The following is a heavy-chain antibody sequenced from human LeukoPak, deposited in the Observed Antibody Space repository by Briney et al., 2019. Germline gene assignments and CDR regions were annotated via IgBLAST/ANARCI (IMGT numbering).Heavy chain of an antibody. CDR1: GGSISSSSYY. CDR3: ARVGVGGPYYYMDV. Sequence: PSETLSLTCTVSGGSISSSSYYWGWIRQAPGKGLEWIGSIYHSGSTHYNPSLKSRVTISVDTSENQFSLNLSSVTAADTAVYYCARVGVGGPYYYMDVWGKGTTVTVSS. J-gene: IGHJ6*03. V-gene: IGHV4-39*01. CDR2: IYHSGST. D-gene: IGHD1-26*01.